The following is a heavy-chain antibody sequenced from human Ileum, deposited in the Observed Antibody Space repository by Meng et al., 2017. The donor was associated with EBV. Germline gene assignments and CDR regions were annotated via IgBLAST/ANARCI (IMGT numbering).Heavy chain of an antibody. Sequence: QVQLVQSGAEVKKPGASVKVSCKASGYTFTNYYMHWVRQAPGQGLEWMGIINTSVGYTSHAQKFQGRVTMTRDTSISTAYMELSRLRSDDTAVYYCAHQAVAGTRGWFDPWGQGTLVTVAS. CDR2: INTSVGYT. CDR3: AHQAVAGTRGWFDP. D-gene: IGHD6-19*01. CDR1: GYTFTNYY. V-gene: IGHV1-46*01. J-gene: IGHJ5*02.